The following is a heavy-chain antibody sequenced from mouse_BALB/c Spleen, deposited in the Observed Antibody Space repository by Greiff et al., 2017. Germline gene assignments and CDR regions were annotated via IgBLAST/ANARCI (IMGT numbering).Heavy chain of an antibody. Sequence: EVQGVESGGGLVQPGGSRKLSCAASGFTFSSFGMHWVRQAPEKGLEWVAYISSGSSTIYYADTVKGRFTISRDNPKNTLFLQMTSLRSEDTAMYYCARFGDGYSAWFAYWGQGTLVTVSA. D-gene: IGHD2-3*01. CDR1: GFTFSSFG. V-gene: IGHV5-17*02. CDR3: ARFGDGYSAWFAY. J-gene: IGHJ3*01. CDR2: ISSGSSTI.